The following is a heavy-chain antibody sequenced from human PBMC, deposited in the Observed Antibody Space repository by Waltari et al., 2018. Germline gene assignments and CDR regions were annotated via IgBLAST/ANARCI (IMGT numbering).Heavy chain of an antibody. J-gene: IGHJ4*02. CDR1: GYSFTSYW. V-gene: IGHV5-51*01. Sequence: EVQLVQSGAEVKKPGESLKIYCKGSGYSFTSYWIGWVRQMTGKGLEWMAISDPGASDTRYSPSFQGQVTISADKSISTAYLQWSSLKASDTAMYYCARQTTARPGQFDYWGQGTLVTVSS. CDR3: ARQTTARPGQFDY. D-gene: IGHD6-6*01. CDR2: SDPGASDT.